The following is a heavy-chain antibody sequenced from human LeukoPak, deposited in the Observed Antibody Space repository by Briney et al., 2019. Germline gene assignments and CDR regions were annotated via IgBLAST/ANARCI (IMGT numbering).Heavy chain of an antibody. Sequence: ASVNVSCKASGYTFISYGINWVRQAPGQGLEWMGWISPYNGNTNYTQKLQGRVTMTTDTSTSTAYMELRSLRSDDTAVYYCARGGSRLTSVALDFWGQGTTVIVPS. V-gene: IGHV1-18*01. CDR1: GYTFISYG. CDR3: ARGGSRLTSVALDF. D-gene: IGHD3-10*01. J-gene: IGHJ3*01. CDR2: ISPYNGNT.